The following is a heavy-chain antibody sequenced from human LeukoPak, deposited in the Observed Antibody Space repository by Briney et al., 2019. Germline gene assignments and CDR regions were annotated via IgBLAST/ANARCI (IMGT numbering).Heavy chain of an antibody. Sequence: SGTLSLTCAVSGGSITTTNWWSWGRQPPGKGLEWIGEGHLNGATNYNPSLESRFSMSIDKSNNHLSLGVPSVTAADTAIYYCTRESGAFSPFGFWGQGTLVTVSS. CDR1: GGSITTTNW. J-gene: IGHJ4*02. CDR3: TRESGAFSPFGF. D-gene: IGHD1-26*01. CDR2: GHLNGAT. V-gene: IGHV4-4*02.